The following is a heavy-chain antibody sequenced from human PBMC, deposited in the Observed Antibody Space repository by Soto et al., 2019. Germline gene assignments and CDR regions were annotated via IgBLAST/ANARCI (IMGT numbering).Heavy chain of an antibody. Sequence: QVQLVESGGGVVQPGRSLRLSCAASGFTFSSYGMHWVRQAPGKGLEWVAVISYDGSNKYYADSVKGRFTISRDNSKNTLYLQMNSLRAEDTAVYYCAGCPNPPNYYSYGMDVWGQGTTVTVSS. CDR2: ISYDGSNK. CDR1: GFTFSSYG. J-gene: IGHJ6*02. V-gene: IGHV3-30*03. CDR3: AGCPNPPNYYSYGMDV. D-gene: IGHD2-8*01.